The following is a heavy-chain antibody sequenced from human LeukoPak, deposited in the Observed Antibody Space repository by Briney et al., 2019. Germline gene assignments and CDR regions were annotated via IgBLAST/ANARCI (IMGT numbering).Heavy chain of an antibody. CDR1: GGSISSGGYY. CDR3: ARGRVAATQSDNWFDP. D-gene: IGHD2-15*01. J-gene: IGHJ5*02. Sequence: SETLSLTCTVSGGSISSGGYYWSWIRQHPGKGLEWIGYIYYSGSTYYNPSLKSRVTISVDTSKNQFSLKLSSVTAADTAVYYCARGRVAATQSDNWFDPWGQGTLVTVSS. V-gene: IGHV4-31*03. CDR2: IYYSGST.